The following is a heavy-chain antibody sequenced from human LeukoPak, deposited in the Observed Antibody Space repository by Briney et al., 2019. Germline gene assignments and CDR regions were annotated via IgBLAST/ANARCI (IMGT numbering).Heavy chain of an antibody. V-gene: IGHV3-21*04. CDR2: TSSSSSYI. D-gene: IGHD3-3*01. Sequence: TGGSLRLSCAASGFTFSSYSMNWVRQAPGKGLEWVSSTSSSSSYIYYADSVKGRFTISRDDAKNSLYLQMNSLRAEDTALYYCAKDITIFGGTDYGMDVWGQGTTVTVSS. J-gene: IGHJ6*02. CDR1: GFTFSSYS. CDR3: AKDITIFGGTDYGMDV.